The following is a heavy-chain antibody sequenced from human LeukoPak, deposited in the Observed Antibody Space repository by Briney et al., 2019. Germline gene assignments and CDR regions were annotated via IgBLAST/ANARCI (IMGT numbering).Heavy chain of an antibody. D-gene: IGHD2-15*01. CDR3: AGTRIYCSGGSCYNWFDP. CDR2: IYASGST. J-gene: IGHJ5*02. V-gene: IGHV4-61*02. CDR1: GDSISSDVYY. Sequence: PSETLSLTCSVSGDSISSDVYYWSWIRQPAGKGLEWIGRIYASGSTTYNSSLKSRVTISIDTAKNQFSLKLTYVTAADTAVYYCAGTRIYCSGGSCYNWFDPWGQGTLVTVSS.